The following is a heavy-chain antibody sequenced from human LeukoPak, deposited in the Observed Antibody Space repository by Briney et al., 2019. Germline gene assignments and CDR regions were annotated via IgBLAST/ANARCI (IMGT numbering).Heavy chain of an antibody. D-gene: IGHD3-10*01. CDR2: INHSGSA. CDR3: ARGPRPTYYYGSGSYRGSYYFDY. V-gene: IGHV4-34*01. J-gene: IGHJ4*02. Sequence: PETLSLTCAVCGGSFSGYYWSWIRQPPGKGLEWIGEINHSGSANYNPSLKSRVTISVDTSKNQFSLKLSSVTAADTAVYYCARGPRPTYYYGSGSYRGSYYFDYWGQGTLVTVSS. CDR1: GGSFSGYY.